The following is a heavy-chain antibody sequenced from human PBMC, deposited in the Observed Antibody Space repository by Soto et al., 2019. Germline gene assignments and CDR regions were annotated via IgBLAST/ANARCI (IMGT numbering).Heavy chain of an antibody. CDR1: GYSFTSYC. D-gene: IGHD6-19*01. CDR3: ARYIVAGHSAASWFDP. CDR2: IYPGDSDT. Sequence: LKIPCQGSGYSFTSYCIGWMSQMPGKGLEWMGIIYPGDSDTRYSPSFQGQVTISADKSISTAYLQWSSLKASDTAMYYCARYIVAGHSAASWFDPWGQGTLVTAPQ. V-gene: IGHV5-51*01. J-gene: IGHJ5*02.